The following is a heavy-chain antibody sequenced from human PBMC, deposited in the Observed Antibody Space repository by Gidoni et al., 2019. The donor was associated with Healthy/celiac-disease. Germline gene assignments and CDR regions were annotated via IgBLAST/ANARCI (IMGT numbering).Heavy chain of an antibody. CDR1: GGSFSGYY. CDR2: INHSGST. CDR3: ARHPDMYYFDY. Sequence: QVQLQQWGAGLLKPSETLSLTCAVYGGSFSGYYWSWIRQPPGKGLEWIGEINHSGSTNYNPSLKSRVTISVDTSKNQFSLKLSSVTAADTAVYYCARHPDMYYFDYWGQGTLVTVSS. J-gene: IGHJ4*02. V-gene: IGHV4-34*01.